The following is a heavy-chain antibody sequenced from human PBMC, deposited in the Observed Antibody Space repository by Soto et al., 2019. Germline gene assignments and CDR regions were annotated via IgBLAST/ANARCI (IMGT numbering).Heavy chain of an antibody. D-gene: IGHD3-10*01. J-gene: IGHJ4*02. CDR2: INAANGDT. Sequence: ASVKVSCKASGYTFTSYYMHWVRQAPGQRLEWMGRINAANGDTGYSQKFHDRVTFTRDTSATTVYMELSSLTSEDTAVYYCARKDYYGAGVYYFDHWGQGTLVTVSS. CDR1: GYTFTSYY. V-gene: IGHV1-3*01. CDR3: ARKDYYGAGVYYFDH.